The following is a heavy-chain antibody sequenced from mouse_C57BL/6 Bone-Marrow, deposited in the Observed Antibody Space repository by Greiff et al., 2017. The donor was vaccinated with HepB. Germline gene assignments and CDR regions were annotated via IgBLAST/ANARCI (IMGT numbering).Heavy chain of an antibody. CDR2: IRNKANNHAT. Sequence: EVMLVESGGGLVQPGGSMKLSCAASGFTFSDAWMDWVRQSPEKGLEWVAEIRNKANNHATYYAESVKGRFTISRDDSKSSVYLQMNSLRAEDTGIYYCTRRFTTVVAHWYFDVWGTGTTVTVSS. V-gene: IGHV6-6*01. CDR1: GFTFSDAW. D-gene: IGHD1-1*01. J-gene: IGHJ1*03. CDR3: TRRFTTVVAHWYFDV.